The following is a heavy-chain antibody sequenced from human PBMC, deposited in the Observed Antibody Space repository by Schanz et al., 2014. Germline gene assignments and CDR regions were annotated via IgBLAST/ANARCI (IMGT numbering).Heavy chain of an antibody. J-gene: IGHJ4*02. CDR2: ISDSGTYT. CDR1: GLTFTSAW. D-gene: IGHD6-19*01. V-gene: IGHV3-11*05. Sequence: VQLVESGGGLVKPGGSLRLSCATSGLTFTSAWMSWVRQAPGKGLEWLSYISDSGTYTNYADSVKGRFTISRDNAKSSLYLQMNSLRVEDTAVYYCAASSGWHPSTDYWGQGTLVTASS. CDR3: AASSGWHPSTDY.